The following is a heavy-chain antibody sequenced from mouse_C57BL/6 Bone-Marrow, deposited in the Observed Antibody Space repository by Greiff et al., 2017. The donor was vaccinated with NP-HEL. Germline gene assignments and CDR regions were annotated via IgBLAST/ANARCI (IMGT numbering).Heavy chain of an antibody. J-gene: IGHJ2*01. V-gene: IGHV5-17*01. CDR2: ISSGSSTI. Sequence: EVHLVESGGGLVKPGGSLKLSCAASGFTFSDYGMHWVRQAPEKGLEWVAYISSGSSTIYYADTVKGRFTISRDNAKNTLFLQMTSLSPEDTAMYYCARSLYYDGAYWGQGTTLTVSS. D-gene: IGHD1-1*01. CDR3: ARSLYYDGAY. CDR1: GFTFSDYG.